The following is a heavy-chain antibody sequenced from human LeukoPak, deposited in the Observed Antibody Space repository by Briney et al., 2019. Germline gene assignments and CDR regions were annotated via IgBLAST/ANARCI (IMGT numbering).Heavy chain of an antibody. CDR2: ISSSSSTI. CDR1: GFTFSSYS. CDR3: ARVGYTVPDY. Sequence: GGSLRLSCAASGFTFSSYSMNWVRQAPGKGLEWVSYISSSSSTIYYADSVKGRFTISRDNAKNSLYLQINSLRAEDTAVYYCARVGYTVPDYWGQGTLVTVSS. V-gene: IGHV3-48*01. D-gene: IGHD4-11*01. J-gene: IGHJ4*02.